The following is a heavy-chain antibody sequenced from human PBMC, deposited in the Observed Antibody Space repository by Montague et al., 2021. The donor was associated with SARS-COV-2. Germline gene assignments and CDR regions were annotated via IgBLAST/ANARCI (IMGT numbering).Heavy chain of an antibody. D-gene: IGHD6-13*01. CDR1: GFIFSIYN. J-gene: IGHJ4*02. CDR3: VRDRSVSAAAGSDFDH. CDR2: ISASSNNI. V-gene: IGHV3-21*01. Sequence: SLRLSCAASGFIFSIYNINLVRQAPGKGLEWVSSISASSNNIYYADSVKGRFTISRDNARNSLSLQMNSLRAEDTAVYYCVRDRSVSAAAGSDFDHWGQGTMVTVSS.